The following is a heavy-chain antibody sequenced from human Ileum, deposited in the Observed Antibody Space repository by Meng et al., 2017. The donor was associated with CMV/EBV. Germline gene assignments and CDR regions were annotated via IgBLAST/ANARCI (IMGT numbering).Heavy chain of an antibody. J-gene: IGHJ4*02. CDR2: IYTSEST. CDR1: GGSISSGSYY. Sequence: QLQPEDSGPGLVKSSHTLSLTCTVSGGSISSGSYYWSWIRQPAGKGLEWIGRIYTSESTNYNPSLKSRVTISVDTSKNQFSLKLSSVTATDTAVYYCAGGAITGTTEVPFDYWGQGTLVTVSS. V-gene: IGHV4-61*02. CDR3: AGGAITGTTEVPFDY. D-gene: IGHD1-20*01.